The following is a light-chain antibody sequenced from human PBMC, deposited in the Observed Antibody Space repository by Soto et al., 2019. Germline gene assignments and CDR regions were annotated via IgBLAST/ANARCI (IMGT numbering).Light chain of an antibody. CDR2: DVS. CDR3: SSYAGSTVV. Sequence: QSALTQPPSASGSPGQSVTISCTGTSSDVGGYNYVSWYQQHPGRAPKLMIYDVSKRPSGVPDRFSGSKSGNTASLTVSVLQAEDEADYYCSSYAGSTVVFGGGTKVTVL. V-gene: IGLV2-8*01. CDR1: SSDVGGYNY. J-gene: IGLJ2*01.